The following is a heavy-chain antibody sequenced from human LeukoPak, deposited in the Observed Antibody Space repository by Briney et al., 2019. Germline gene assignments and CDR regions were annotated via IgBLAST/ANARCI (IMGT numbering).Heavy chain of an antibody. V-gene: IGHV3-30*02. CDR2: IRYDGSNK. J-gene: IGHJ4*02. CDR3: AKTNYDSSSFYG. D-gene: IGHD3-22*01. CDR1: GFTFSNYG. Sequence: GGSLRLSCAASGFTFSNYGIHWVRQAPGKVLEWVAFIRYDGSNKFYADSVKGRFTISRDNSKNTLYLQMNSLRTEDTAVYYCAKTNYDSSSFYGWGQGTLVTVSS.